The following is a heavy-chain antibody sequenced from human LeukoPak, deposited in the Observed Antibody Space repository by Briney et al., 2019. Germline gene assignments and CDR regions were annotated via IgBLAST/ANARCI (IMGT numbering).Heavy chain of an antibody. V-gene: IGHV1-2*06. J-gene: IGHJ4*02. Sequence: GASVKVSCKASGYTFTGYYMHWVRQAPGQGLEWMGRINPNSGGTNYAQKFQGRVTMTRDTSISTAYMELSRLRSDDTAVYYCARDRFGAAARPVGNDYWGQGTLVTVSS. CDR1: GYTFTGYY. D-gene: IGHD6-6*01. CDR3: ARDRFGAAARPVGNDY. CDR2: INPNSGGT.